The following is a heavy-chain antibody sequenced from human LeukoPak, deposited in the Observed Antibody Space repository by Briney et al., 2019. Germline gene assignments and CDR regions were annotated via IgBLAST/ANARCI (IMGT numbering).Heavy chain of an antibody. V-gene: IGHV1-18*01. CDR1: GYTFTSYG. CDR3: ARDLVVGASDAYNEYFQH. CDR2: ISAYNGNT. J-gene: IGHJ1*01. Sequence: ASVKVSCKACGYTFTSYGISWVRQAPGQGLEWMGWISAYNGNTNYAQKLQGRVTMTTDTSTSTAYMELRSLRSDDTAVYYCARDLVVGASDAYNEYFQHWGQGTLVTVSS. D-gene: IGHD1-26*01.